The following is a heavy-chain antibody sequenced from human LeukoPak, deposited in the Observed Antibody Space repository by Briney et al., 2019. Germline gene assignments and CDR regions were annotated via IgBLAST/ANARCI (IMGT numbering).Heavy chain of an antibody. J-gene: IGHJ3*02. D-gene: IGHD6-13*01. CDR1: GFNVGNNY. Sequence: GSLRLSCAASGFNVGNNYMNWVRQAPGKGLEWIGSSYYSGSTYYNPSLKSRVTISVDTSKNQFSLKLNYVTDADTALYYCARRRRIEAAGSRGDAFDIWGQGTMVTVSS. CDR2: SYYSGST. CDR3: ARRRRIEAAGSRGDAFDI. V-gene: IGHV4-38-2*01.